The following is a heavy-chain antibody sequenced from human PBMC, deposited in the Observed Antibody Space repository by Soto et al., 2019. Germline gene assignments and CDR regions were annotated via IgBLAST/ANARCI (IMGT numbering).Heavy chain of an antibody. D-gene: IGHD3-10*01. CDR2: INPSGGST. J-gene: IGHJ3*02. CDR1: GCTFTSYY. CDR3: ARDLTRSEGFYDAFDI. V-gene: IGHV1-46*01. Sequence: ASVKVSCKASGCTFTSYYMHWVRQAPGQGLEWMGIINPSGGSTSYAQKFQGRVTMTRDTSTSTVYMELSSLRSEDTAVYYCARDLTRSEGFYDAFDIWGQGTMVTVSS.